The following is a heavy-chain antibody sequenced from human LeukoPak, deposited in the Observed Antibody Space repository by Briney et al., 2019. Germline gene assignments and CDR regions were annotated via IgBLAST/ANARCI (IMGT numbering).Heavy chain of an antibody. D-gene: IGHD6-19*01. Sequence: GASVKVSCKASGYTFTSYAMHWVRQAPGQRLEWMGWINAGNGNTKYSQKFQGRVTITRDTSASTAYMELSSLRSEDTAVYYCARIGIAVAGRSYFVYWGQGTLVTVSS. V-gene: IGHV1-3*01. J-gene: IGHJ4*02. CDR1: GYTFTSYA. CDR2: INAGNGNT. CDR3: ARIGIAVAGRSYFVY.